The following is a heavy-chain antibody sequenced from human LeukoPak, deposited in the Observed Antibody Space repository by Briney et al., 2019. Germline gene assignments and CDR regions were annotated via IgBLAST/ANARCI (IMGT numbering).Heavy chain of an antibody. Sequence: GGSLRLSCAASGFTFSSYSMNWVRQAPGKGLEWVSSISSSSSYIYYADSVKGRFTISRDNAKNSLYLQMNSLRAEDTVVYYCARSSYSSSWYTQSFLSDYYMDVWGKGTTVTVSS. CDR1: GFTFSSYS. V-gene: IGHV3-21*01. J-gene: IGHJ6*03. D-gene: IGHD6-13*01. CDR3: ARSSYSSSWYTQSFLSDYYMDV. CDR2: ISSSSSYI.